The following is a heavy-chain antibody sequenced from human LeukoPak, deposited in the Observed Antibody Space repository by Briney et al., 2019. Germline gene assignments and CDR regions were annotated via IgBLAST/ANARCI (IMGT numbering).Heavy chain of an antibody. CDR2: IYYSGSN. V-gene: IGHV4-59*01. CDR3: VGAQLPLDAFYI. J-gene: IGHJ3*02. Sequence: PWETLSLTCTVSGCSISNYYLRWIRQPPGKGLEWVGYIYYSGSNNYNPSLKKGGTISVGTYKNKSSLMQSSVTAADTAVYYCVGAQLPLDAFYICGERRMLTLS. CDR1: GCSISNYY. D-gene: IGHD1-1*01.